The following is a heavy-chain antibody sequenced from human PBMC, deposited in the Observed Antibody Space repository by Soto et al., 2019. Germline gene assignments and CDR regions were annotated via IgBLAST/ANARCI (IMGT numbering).Heavy chain of an antibody. J-gene: IGHJ4*02. CDR2: ISSDGSVT. D-gene: IGHD1-26*01. CDR3: ASELTSVGATTQGDY. Sequence: EVQLVESGGGLVQPGGSLRLSCAASGFTFSTYWMHWVRQAPGKGPVWVSRISSDGSVTDYAGSVQGRFTISRDNAKNNLYLQMNRLRAEDTAVYYCASELTSVGATTQGDYWGQGTLVTGSS. V-gene: IGHV3-74*01. CDR1: GFTFSTYW.